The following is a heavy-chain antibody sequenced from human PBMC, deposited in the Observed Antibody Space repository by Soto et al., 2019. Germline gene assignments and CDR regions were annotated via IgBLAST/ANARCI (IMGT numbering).Heavy chain of an antibody. CDR2: IGTTGDT. V-gene: IGHV3-13*01. CDR3: ERGPPVFGISRCRGKMDV. D-gene: IGHD1-20*01. CDR1: GFTLSAFD. J-gene: IGHJ6*03. Sequence: PGGSLRLSCAASGFTLSAFDMHWVRQATGKGLEWVSAIGTTGDTYYPDSVKGRFTISRENAKNSLYLQMNSLRAGDTAVYYCERGPPVFGISRCRGKMDVWGKGTRV.